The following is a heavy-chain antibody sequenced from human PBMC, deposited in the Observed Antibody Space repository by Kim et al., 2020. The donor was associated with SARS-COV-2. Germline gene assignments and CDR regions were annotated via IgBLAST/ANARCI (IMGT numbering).Heavy chain of an antibody. CDR1: GYSFSSYA. V-gene: IGHV1-3*01. CDR3: ARDERGISGITGNGMDV. Sequence: ASVKVSCKASGYSFSSYAMHWVRQAPGQRLEWMGRIHAANGNTKYSEKFQGRVTITRDTSATTAHMELRSLRSEDTAVYYCARDERGISGITGNGMDVWGQGTTVTVSS. CDR2: IHAANGNT. D-gene: IGHD1-7*01. J-gene: IGHJ6*02.